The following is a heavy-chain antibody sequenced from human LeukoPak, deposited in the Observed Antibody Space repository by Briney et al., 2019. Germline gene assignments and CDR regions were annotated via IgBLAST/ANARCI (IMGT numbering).Heavy chain of an antibody. D-gene: IGHD3-10*01. CDR1: GFIFSNYA. Sequence: GESLRLSCAASGFIFSNYAMHWVRQAPGKGLEWVSLISSGGTYEYYADSVKGRFTISRDNSKNTLYLQLNSLRAEDTAVYYCARDSTYYYDSGSSGPHYFDNWGQGTLVTVSS. J-gene: IGHJ4*02. CDR3: ARDSTYYYDSGSSGPHYFDN. V-gene: IGHV3-30*01. CDR2: ISSGGTYE.